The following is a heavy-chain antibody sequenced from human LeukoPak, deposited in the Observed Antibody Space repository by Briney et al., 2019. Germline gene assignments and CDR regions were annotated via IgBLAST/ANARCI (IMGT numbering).Heavy chain of an antibody. Sequence: SETLSLTCTVSGGSISYYYWSWIRQPPGKGLEWIGYIYYSGTTNHNPSLKSRVTISVDTSKNQLSLQLSSVTAADTAVYYCAREEPQTTVPEGMDVWGQGTKVSVSS. J-gene: IGHJ6*02. CDR2: IYYSGTT. D-gene: IGHD4-17*01. V-gene: IGHV4-59*01. CDR3: AREEPQTTVPEGMDV. CDR1: GGSISYYY.